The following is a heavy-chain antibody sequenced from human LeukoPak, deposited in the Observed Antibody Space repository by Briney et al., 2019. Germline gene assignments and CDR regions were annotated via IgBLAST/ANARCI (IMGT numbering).Heavy chain of an antibody. Sequence: SETLSLTCAVYGGSFSGYYWSWIRQPPGKGLEWIGEINHSGSTNYNPSLKSRVTISVDTPKNQFSLKLSSVTAADTAVYYCARGERITIFGVVIIKGGLDPWGQGTLVTVSS. CDR1: GGSFSGYY. V-gene: IGHV4-34*01. CDR2: INHSGST. CDR3: ARGERITIFGVVIIKGGLDP. J-gene: IGHJ5*02. D-gene: IGHD3-3*01.